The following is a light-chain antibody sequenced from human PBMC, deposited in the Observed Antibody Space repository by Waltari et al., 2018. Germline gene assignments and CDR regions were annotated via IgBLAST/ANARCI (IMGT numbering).Light chain of an antibody. V-gene: IGLV2-14*01. CDR3: SSYTSSSTFSVV. CDR1: SSDVGGYNY. J-gene: IGLJ2*01. Sequence: QSALTQPASVSGSPGQSITISCTGTSSDVGGYNYVSWYQQHPGKAPKLIIYEVTNRPSGVSNRFSGSEAGNPASLTISWLQAEDEADYSCSSYTSSSTFSVVFGGGTKLTVL. CDR2: EVT.